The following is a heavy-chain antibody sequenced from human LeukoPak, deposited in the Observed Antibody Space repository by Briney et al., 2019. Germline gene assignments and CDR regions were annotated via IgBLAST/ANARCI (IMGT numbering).Heavy chain of an antibody. CDR3: ARSDGRESYSDY. J-gene: IGHJ4*02. V-gene: IGHV4-31*03. CDR2: IYYSGST. CDR1: GGSISSGGYY. Sequence: SQTLSLTCTVSGGSISSGGYYWSWIRQHPGKGLEWIGYIYYSGSTYYNPSLKSRVTISVDTSKNQFSLKLSSVTAADTAVYYCARSDGRESYSDYWGQGTLVTVSS.